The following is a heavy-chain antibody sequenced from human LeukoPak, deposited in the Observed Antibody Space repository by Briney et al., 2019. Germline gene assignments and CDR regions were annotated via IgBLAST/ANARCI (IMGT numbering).Heavy chain of an antibody. CDR1: GFTFSSYA. J-gene: IGHJ4*02. CDR3: AKDGADIVVVPAAMGIDY. CDR2: ISGSGGST. D-gene: IGHD2-2*01. V-gene: IGHV3-23*01. Sequence: GGSLRLSCAASGFTFSSYATSWVRQAPGKGLEWVSAISGSGGSTYYADPVKGRFTISRDNSKNTLYLQMNSLRAEDTAVYYCAKDGADIVVVPAAMGIDYWGQGTLVTVSS.